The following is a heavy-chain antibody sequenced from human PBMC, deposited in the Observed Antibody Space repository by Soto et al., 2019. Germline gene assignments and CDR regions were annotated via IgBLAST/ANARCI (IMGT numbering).Heavy chain of an antibody. CDR1: GFTFSSYA. V-gene: IGHV3-23*01. Sequence: PGGSLRLSCAASGFTFSSYAMSWVRQAPGKGLEWVSAISGSGGSTYYADSVKGRFTISRDNSKNTLYLQMNSLRAEDTAVYYCAKAGMVRGVIIIDSYYYYMDVWGKGTTVTVSS. CDR2: ISGSGGST. D-gene: IGHD3-10*01. J-gene: IGHJ6*03. CDR3: AKAGMVRGVIIIDSYYYYMDV.